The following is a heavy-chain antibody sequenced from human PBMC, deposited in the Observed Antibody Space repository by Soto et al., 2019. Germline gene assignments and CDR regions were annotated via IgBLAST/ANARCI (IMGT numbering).Heavy chain of an antibody. D-gene: IGHD6-13*01. CDR2: ISYDGIDE. Sequence: PGGSLRLSCASSGFTFSSFGLHWVRQAPGKGLEWVAVISYDGIDESYADSVKGRFTISRDNSKNTVYLQMNNLRPDDAAVYFCAKSVLATVGTYFVHWGQGTVVTVSS. CDR3: AKSVLATVGTYFVH. V-gene: IGHV3-30*18. CDR1: GFTFSSFG. J-gene: IGHJ4*02.